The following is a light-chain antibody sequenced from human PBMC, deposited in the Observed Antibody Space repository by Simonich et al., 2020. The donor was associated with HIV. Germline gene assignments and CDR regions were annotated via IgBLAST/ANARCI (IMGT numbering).Light chain of an antibody. CDR1: QSISNN. CDR3: QRLKS. CDR2: GAS. V-gene: IGKV3-15*01. Sequence: EIVMTQSPAALSVSPGERATLSCRASQSISNNLAWYQQKPGQAPRLLSYGASTRATGIPARFSGSGSGTEFTLTISSLQPEDFATYYCQRLKSFGGGTKVEIK. J-gene: IGKJ4*01.